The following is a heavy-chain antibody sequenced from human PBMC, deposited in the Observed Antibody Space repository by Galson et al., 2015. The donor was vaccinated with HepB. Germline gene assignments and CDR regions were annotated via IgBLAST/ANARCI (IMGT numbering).Heavy chain of an antibody. D-gene: IGHD1-26*01. J-gene: IGHJ4*02. CDR3: ARAGGEWEPIDF. Sequence: SVKVSCKASGYSFSTNRIAWVRQAPGQGLEWVGWISAYSGNTKYAEKFQDRVTLTAETSTTTAYMELRSLRSDDTALYYCARAGGEWEPIDFWGQGTLVSVSA. CDR1: GYSFSTNR. CDR2: ISAYSGNT. V-gene: IGHV1-18*01.